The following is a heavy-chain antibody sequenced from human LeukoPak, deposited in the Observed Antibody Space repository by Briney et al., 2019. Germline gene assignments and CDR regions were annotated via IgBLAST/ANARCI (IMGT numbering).Heavy chain of an antibody. D-gene: IGHD4-17*01. CDR3: AKGGDYGDYSELDY. CDR1: GFTFSSYE. Sequence: GGSLRLSCAASGFTFSSYEMNWVRQAPGKGLEWVSYISSSGSTIYYADSVKGRFTISRDNSKNTLYLQMNSLRAEDTALYYCAKGGDYGDYSELDYWGRGTLVTVSS. CDR2: ISSSGSTI. J-gene: IGHJ4*02. V-gene: IGHV3-48*03.